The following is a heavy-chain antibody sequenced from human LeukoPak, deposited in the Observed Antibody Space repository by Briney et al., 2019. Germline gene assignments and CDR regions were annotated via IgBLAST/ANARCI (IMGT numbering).Heavy chain of an antibody. J-gene: IGHJ5*02. D-gene: IGHD2-2*01. CDR2: IYYSGNT. CDR1: GGSISGSSYY. V-gene: IGHV4-39*01. Sequence: SETLSLTCTVSGGSISGSSYYWGWIRQPPGKGLEWIGSIYYSGNTYYNRSLKSRVTISVDTSKNQFSLKLSSVTATDTATYYCARSHSAAGAISNWFDPWGRGTPVTVSS. CDR3: ARSHSAAGAISNWFDP.